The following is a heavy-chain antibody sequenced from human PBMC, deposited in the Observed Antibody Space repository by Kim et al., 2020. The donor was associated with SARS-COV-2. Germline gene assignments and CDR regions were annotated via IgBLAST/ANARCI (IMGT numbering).Heavy chain of an antibody. CDR2: IIPIFGTA. Sequence: SVKVSCKASGGTFSSYAISWVRQAPGQGLEWMGGIIPIFGTANYAQKFQGRVTITADESTSTAYMELSSLRSEDTAVYYCARGVRDYVWGSSSYYFDYWGQGTLVTVSS. CDR3: ARGVRDYVWGSSSYYFDY. CDR1: GGTFSSYA. V-gene: IGHV1-69*13. J-gene: IGHJ4*02. D-gene: IGHD3-16*01.